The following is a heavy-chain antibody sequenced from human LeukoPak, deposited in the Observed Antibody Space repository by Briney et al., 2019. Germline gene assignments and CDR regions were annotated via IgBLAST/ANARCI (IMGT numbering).Heavy chain of an antibody. CDR3: ARDLGYGDPFDY. V-gene: IGHV4-59*01. CDR1: SGSISSYY. Sequence: SETLSLTCTVSSGSISSYYWNWIRQPPGKGLEWIGYIYYSGSTNYNPSLKSRVTISVDTSKNQFSLKLSSVTAADTAVYYCARDLGYGDPFDYWGQGTLVTVSS. D-gene: IGHD4-17*01. CDR2: IYYSGST. J-gene: IGHJ4*02.